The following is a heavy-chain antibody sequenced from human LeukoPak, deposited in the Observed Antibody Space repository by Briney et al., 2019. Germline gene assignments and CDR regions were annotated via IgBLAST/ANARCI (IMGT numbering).Heavy chain of an antibody. J-gene: IGHJ4*02. CDR2: ISGSGGST. V-gene: IGHV3-23*01. CDR3: AKYTRTRTYFDY. Sequence: PGGSLRLSCAASGFTFSSYEMNWVRQAPGKGLEWVSAISGSGGSTYYADSVKGRFTISRDNSKNTLYLQMNSLRAEDTAVYYCAKYTRTRTYFDYWGQGTLVTVSS. CDR1: GFTFSSYE.